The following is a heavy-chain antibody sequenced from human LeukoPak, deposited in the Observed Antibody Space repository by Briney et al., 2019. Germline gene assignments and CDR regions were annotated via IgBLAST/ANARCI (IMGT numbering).Heavy chain of an antibody. CDR1: GGSFSNYY. Sequence: KPSETLSLTCAVYGGSFSNYYWSWIRQPPGKGLEWIGEINDSGRINYSPSLMSRVTVSVDTSKNQFSLRLTSVTATDTAVYYCARRWNYGRNYYIDVWGNGATVSVPS. V-gene: IGHV4-34*01. CDR3: ARRWNYGRNYYIDV. CDR2: INDSGRI. J-gene: IGHJ6*03. D-gene: IGHD1-7*01.